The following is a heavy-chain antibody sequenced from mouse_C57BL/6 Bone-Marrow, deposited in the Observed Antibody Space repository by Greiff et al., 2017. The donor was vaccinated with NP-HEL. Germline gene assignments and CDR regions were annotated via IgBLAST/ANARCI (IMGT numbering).Heavy chain of an antibody. V-gene: IGHV1-54*01. CDR1: GYAFTNYL. CDR3: ARLGDYYGSSHYFDY. CDR2: INPGSGGT. J-gene: IGHJ2*01. Sequence: QVQLQQSGAELVRPGTSVKVSCKASGYAFTNYLIEWVKQRPGQGLEWIGVINPGSGGTNYNEKFKGKATLTADKSSSTAYMQLSSLTSEDSAVYFCARLGDYYGSSHYFDYWGQGTTLTVSS. D-gene: IGHD1-1*01.